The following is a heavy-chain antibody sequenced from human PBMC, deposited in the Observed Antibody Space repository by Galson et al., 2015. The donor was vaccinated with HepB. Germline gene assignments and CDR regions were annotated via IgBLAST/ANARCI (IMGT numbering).Heavy chain of an antibody. CDR3: ARDGSYDFWSGYLIYYYMDV. V-gene: IGHV3-48*01. CDR2: ISHSSDTK. CDR1: GFTFSTYN. J-gene: IGHJ6*03. D-gene: IGHD3-3*01. Sequence: SLRLSCAASGFTFSTYNMNWVRQAPGKGLEWVSYISHSSDTKYYADSVKGRFTISRDNAKNSLYLQMNSLRAEDTAMYYCARDGSYDFWSGYLIYYYMDVWGKGTTVTVSS.